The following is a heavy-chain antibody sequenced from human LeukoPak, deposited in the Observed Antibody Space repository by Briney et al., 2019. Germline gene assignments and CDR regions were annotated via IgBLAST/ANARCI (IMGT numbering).Heavy chain of an antibody. D-gene: IGHD5-12*01. CDR2: IYHSGST. J-gene: IGHJ3*02. V-gene: IGHV4-4*02. CDR1: GGSISSSNR. CDR3: ARQIVATMNDAFDI. Sequence: SETLSLTCAVSGGSISSSNRWSWVRQPPGKGLEWIGEIYHSGSTNYNPSLKSRVTISVDKSKNQFSLKLSSVTAADTAVYYCARQIVATMNDAFDIWGQGTMVTVSS.